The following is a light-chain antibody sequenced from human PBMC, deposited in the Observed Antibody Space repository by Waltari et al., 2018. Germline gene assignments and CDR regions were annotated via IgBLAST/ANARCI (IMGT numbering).Light chain of an antibody. Sequence: DIVMTQSPDSLAVSLGERATINCKSSQSVLYSSNNKNYLAWYQQKPGQPPKLLIYWASTRESGVPDRFSGSGSGTDFTLTISSLQAEDVAVYYCQQYHEWYTFGQGTKLEIK. CDR1: QSVLYSSNNKNY. CDR3: QQYHEWYT. J-gene: IGKJ2*01. V-gene: IGKV4-1*01. CDR2: WAS.